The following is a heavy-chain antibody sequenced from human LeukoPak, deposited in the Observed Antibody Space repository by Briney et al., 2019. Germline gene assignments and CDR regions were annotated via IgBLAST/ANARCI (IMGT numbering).Heavy chain of an antibody. J-gene: IGHJ5*02. CDR3: AGLSRGCCFDP. V-gene: IGHV4-59*08. Sequence: PSETLSLTCNVSGGSIRNYYWSWIRQTPGKGLEWIGQIYDSGSTNYNPSLKSRVTISVDTSKNQFSLKVTSVTAADTAVYCWAGLSRGCCFDPWGQGTLVTVSS. CDR2: IYDSGST. CDR1: GGSIRNYY. D-gene: IGHD3-10*01.